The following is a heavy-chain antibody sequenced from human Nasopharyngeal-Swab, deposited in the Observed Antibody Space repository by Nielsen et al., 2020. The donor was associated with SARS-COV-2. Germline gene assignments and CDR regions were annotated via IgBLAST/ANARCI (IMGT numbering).Heavy chain of an antibody. J-gene: IGHJ4*02. Sequence: GESLKISCAASGFTFSSYAMHWVRQAPGKGLEWVAVISYDGSNKYYADSVKGRFTISRDNSKNTLYLQMNSLRAEDTAVYYCAGAFMITFGGVIVTPPDYWGQGTLVTVSS. CDR2: ISYDGSNK. CDR3: AGAFMITFGGVIVTPPDY. CDR1: GFTFSSYA. V-gene: IGHV3-30*04. D-gene: IGHD3-16*02.